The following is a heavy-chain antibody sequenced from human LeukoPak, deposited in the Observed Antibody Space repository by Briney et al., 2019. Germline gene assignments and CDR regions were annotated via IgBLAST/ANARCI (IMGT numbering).Heavy chain of an antibody. D-gene: IGHD3-3*02. J-gene: IGHJ6*02. CDR1: GGTFSSYA. V-gene: IGHV1-69*04. CDR3: ARGSALLITGDYYYGMDV. Sequence: SVKVSCKASGGTFSSYAISWVRQAPGQGLEWMGRIIPILGIANYAQKFQGRVPITADKSTSTAYMELSSLRSEDTAVYYCARGSALLITGDYYYGMDVWGQGTTVTVSS. CDR2: IIPILGIA.